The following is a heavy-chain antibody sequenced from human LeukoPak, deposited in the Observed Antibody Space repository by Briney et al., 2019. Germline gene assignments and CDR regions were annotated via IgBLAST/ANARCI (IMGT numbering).Heavy chain of an antibody. Sequence: PGGSLRLSCAASGFTFSTNSINWVRQAPGKGLEWVSYINSISGTISYADSVKGRFTTSRDSVKNLLYLQMNSLRDEDTSVYYCARDESCAFDIWGQGTVVTVSS. CDR1: GFTFSTNS. CDR3: ARDESCAFDI. CDR2: INSISGTI. V-gene: IGHV3-48*02. J-gene: IGHJ3*02.